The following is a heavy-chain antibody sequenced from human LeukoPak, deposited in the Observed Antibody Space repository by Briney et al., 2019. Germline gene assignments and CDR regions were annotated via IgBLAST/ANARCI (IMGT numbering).Heavy chain of an antibody. Sequence: GGSLRLSCAASGFTFSSYSMNWVRQAPGKGLEWVSSISSSSYIYYADSVKGRFTISRDNAKNSLYLQMNSLRAEDTAVYYCARDSMYYDILTGYYISWGQGTLVTVSS. CDR3: ARDSMYYDILTGYYIS. D-gene: IGHD3-9*01. J-gene: IGHJ4*02. CDR1: GFTFSSYS. CDR2: ISSSSYI. V-gene: IGHV3-21*01.